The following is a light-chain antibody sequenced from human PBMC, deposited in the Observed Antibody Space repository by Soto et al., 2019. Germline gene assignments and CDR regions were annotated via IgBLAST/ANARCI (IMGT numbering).Light chain of an antibody. CDR3: QQYDNWPPT. Sequence: EIVLTQSPGTLSLSPGERATLSCRASQSVSSKYLAWYQQKPGQAPRVLIYGTSIRASGVPANFRGSGSGTEFTLTINGLQSEHFALYWCQQYDNWPPTFGGGTKVDIK. V-gene: IGKV3D-15*01. CDR1: QSVSSKY. J-gene: IGKJ4*01. CDR2: GTS.